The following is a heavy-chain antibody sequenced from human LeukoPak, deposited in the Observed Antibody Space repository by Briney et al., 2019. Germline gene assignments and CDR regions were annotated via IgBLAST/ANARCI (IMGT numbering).Heavy chain of an antibody. Sequence: SETLSLTCTVSGGSISSYYWSWIRQPPGKGLEWIGYIYYSGSTNYNPSLKSRVTISVDTSKNQFSLKLSSVTAADTAVYYCARAIEGGDRYYYYYYMDVWGKGTTVTISS. CDR3: ARAIEGGDRYYYYYYMDV. D-gene: IGHD4-17*01. CDR2: IYYSGST. CDR1: GGSISSYY. J-gene: IGHJ6*03. V-gene: IGHV4-59*01.